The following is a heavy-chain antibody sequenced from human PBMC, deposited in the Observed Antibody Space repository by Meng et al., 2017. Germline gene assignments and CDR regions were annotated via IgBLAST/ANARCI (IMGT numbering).Heavy chain of an antibody. V-gene: IGHV1-2*06. CDR3: AIAIGGAGYH. CDR2: INPRSGDT. Sequence: ASVKVSCKASGYTFIGYYMHWVRQAPGQGLEWMGRINPRSGDTNSAQKFQCRVTMTRYTSTSTAYMELSRLRSDATSVYYCAIAIGGAGYHWGQGTLVTVSS. CDR1: GYTFIGYY. D-gene: IGHD5-12*01. J-gene: IGHJ4*02.